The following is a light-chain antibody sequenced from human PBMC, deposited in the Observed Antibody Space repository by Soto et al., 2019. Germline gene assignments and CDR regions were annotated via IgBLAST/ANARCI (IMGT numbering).Light chain of an antibody. CDR1: NSDVGGYNY. Sequence: QSVLTQPASVSGSPGQSITISCTGTNSDVGGYNYVSWYQQLPGTAPKLLIHSNNQRPSGVPDRFSGSKSGTSASLAISGLRSEDEADYYCAAWDDSLSAYWVFGGGTQLTVL. V-gene: IGLV1-47*02. CDR2: SNN. J-gene: IGLJ3*02. CDR3: AAWDDSLSAYWV.